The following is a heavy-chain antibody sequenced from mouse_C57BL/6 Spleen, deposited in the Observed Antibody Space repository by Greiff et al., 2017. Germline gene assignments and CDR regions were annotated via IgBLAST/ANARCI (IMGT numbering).Heavy chain of an antibody. Sequence: CKASGIDFSRYWMSWVRRAPGKGLEWIGEINPDSSTINYAPSLKDKFIISRDNAKNTLYLQMSKVRSEDTALYYCASRGLRRVFDYWGQGTTLTVSS. D-gene: IGHD2-4*01. CDR3: ASRGLRRVFDY. CDR2: INPDSSTI. CDR1: GIDFSRYW. J-gene: IGHJ2*01. V-gene: IGHV4-1*01.